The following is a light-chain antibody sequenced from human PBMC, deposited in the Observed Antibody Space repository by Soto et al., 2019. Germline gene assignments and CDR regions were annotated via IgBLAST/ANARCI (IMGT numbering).Light chain of an antibody. V-gene: IGKV1-5*01. CDR3: HQYNTYST. CDR1: QSISSW. Sequence: DIQMTQSPSTLSASVGDRVTITFRASQSISSWLAWYQQKPGKAPKLLIYDASSLERGVPSRFRGSGSGTEFTLTISSLQPDDFATYYCHQYNTYSTFGQGTKLQIK. CDR2: DAS. J-gene: IGKJ2*01.